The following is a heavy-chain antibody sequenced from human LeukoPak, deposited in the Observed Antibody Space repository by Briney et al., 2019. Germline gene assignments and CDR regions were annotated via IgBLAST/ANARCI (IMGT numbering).Heavy chain of an antibody. CDR3: ARDLYSSSWYYFNY. V-gene: IGHV3-7*01. Sequence: PGGSLRLSCAASGFTFNSYWMSWVRQAPGEGMEWVANIKQDGSEKYYVDSVKGRFTISRDNAKNSLYLQMNSLRAEDTAVYYCARDLYSSSWYYFNYWGQGTLVTVSS. CDR2: IKQDGSEK. J-gene: IGHJ4*02. D-gene: IGHD6-13*01. CDR1: GFTFNSYW.